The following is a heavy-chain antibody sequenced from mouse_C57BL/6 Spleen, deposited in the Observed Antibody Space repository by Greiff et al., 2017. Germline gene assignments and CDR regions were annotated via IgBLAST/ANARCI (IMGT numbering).Heavy chain of an antibody. J-gene: IGHJ3*01. CDR1: GFTFSSYT. CDR3: ARLGYYSNYVAWFAY. Sequence: EVQLVESGGGLVKPGGSLKLSCAASGFTFSSYTMSWVRQTPEKRLEWVATISGGGGNTYYPDSVKGRFTISRDNAKNTLYLQMSSLRSEDTALYYCARLGYYSNYVAWFAYWGQGTLVTVSA. D-gene: IGHD2-5*01. V-gene: IGHV5-9*01. CDR2: ISGGGGNT.